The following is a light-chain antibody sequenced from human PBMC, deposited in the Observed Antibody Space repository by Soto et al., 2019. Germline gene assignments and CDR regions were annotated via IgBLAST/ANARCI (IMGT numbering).Light chain of an antibody. CDR3: QQYNNWPPIT. CDR2: KAS. CDR1: QSFNTW. V-gene: IGKV1-5*03. J-gene: IGKJ5*01. Sequence: DIQMTQSPSTLSASLGDRVTITCRASQSFNTWLAWYQQKPGKAPNLLIYKASSLASGVPSRFSGSGSGTEFTLTIRSLQSDDFAVYYCQQYNNWPPITFGQGTRLEIK.